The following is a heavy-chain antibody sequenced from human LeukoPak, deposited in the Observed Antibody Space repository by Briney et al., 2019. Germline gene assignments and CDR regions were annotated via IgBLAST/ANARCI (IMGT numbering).Heavy chain of an antibody. Sequence: SETLSLTCTVSGGSISSYYWSWIRQPPGKGREWIGYIYYSGSTNYNPSLKRRVTISVDTSKNQFSLKLSSVTAADTAVYYCARGMAPDYFDYWGQGTLVTVSS. J-gene: IGHJ4*02. V-gene: IGHV4-59*01. CDR3: ARGMAPDYFDY. CDR2: IYYSGST. D-gene: IGHD5-24*01. CDR1: GGSISSYY.